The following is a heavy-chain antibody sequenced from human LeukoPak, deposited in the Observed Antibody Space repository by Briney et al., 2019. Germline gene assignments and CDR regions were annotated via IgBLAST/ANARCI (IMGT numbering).Heavy chain of an antibody. CDR1: GFIFSNYA. D-gene: IGHD3-10*01. V-gene: IGHV3-30*01. Sequence: GGSLRLSYAASGFIFSNYAMHWVRQAPGKGLEWVALISSDGSKTYHADSVTGRFSISRDNSKNTLYLQLNSLRAEDTSVYYCARDSTYWYDSGSSGPHYFDYWGQGTLVTVSS. CDR3: ARDSTYWYDSGSSGPHYFDY. J-gene: IGHJ4*02. CDR2: ISSDGSKT.